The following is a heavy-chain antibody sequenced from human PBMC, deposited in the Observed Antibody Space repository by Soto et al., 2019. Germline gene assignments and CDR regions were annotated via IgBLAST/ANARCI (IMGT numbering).Heavy chain of an antibody. CDR1: GYSFTSYW. J-gene: IGHJ4*02. Sequence: PGESLKISCKGSGYSFTSYWIGWVRQMPGKGLEWMGIIYPGDSDTRYSPSFQGQVTISADKSISTAYLQWSSLKASDTAMYYCARHGGYDSSGYYTRHAYYFDYWGQGTLVTVSS. V-gene: IGHV5-51*01. CDR2: IYPGDSDT. CDR3: ARHGGYDSSGYYTRHAYYFDY. D-gene: IGHD3-22*01.